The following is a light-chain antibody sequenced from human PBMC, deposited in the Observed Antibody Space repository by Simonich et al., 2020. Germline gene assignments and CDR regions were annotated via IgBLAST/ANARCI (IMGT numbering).Light chain of an antibody. CDR2: DDS. J-gene: IGLJ3*02. Sequence: QSALTHPRSVSGSPGQSVTISCTGTSSDVGGYNYVSWYQQHPGKAPKLMIYDDSKRPSGVPDRFSGSTAGNTASLPMSGLQAEDEADYYCCSYAGSSTWVYGGGTKLTVL. CDR1: SSDVGGYNY. V-gene: IGLV2-11*01. CDR3: CSYAGSSTWV.